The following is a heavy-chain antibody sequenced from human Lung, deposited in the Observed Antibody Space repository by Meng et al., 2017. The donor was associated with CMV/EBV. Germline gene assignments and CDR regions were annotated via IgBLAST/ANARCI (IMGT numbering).Heavy chain of an antibody. CDR1: GDSITNHNW. D-gene: IGHD3-10*01. CDR2: IPHRGSS. V-gene: IGHV4-4*02. J-gene: IGHJ1*01. Sequence: QVQLPAPGPARVKPSETLSLPCAGSGDSITNHNWWAWVRQPPGKGLEWIGEIPHRGSSAYNPSLKSRVSMSIDKSKNQFSLKLTSVTAADTAVYHCLRRSGGSVWGQGTLVTVSS. CDR3: LRRSGGSV.